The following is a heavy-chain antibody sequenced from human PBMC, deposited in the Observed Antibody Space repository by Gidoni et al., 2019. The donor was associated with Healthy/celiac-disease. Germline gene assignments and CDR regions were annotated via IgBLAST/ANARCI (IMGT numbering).Heavy chain of an antibody. D-gene: IGHD3-3*01. CDR1: GFTFSSYG. CDR2: IWYDGSNK. Sequence: QVQLVESGGGVVQPGRSLRLSCAASGFTFSSYGMHWVRQAPGKGLEWVAVIWYDGSNKYYADSVKGRFTISRDNSKNTLYLQMNSLRAEDTAVYYCARDGVNEGITIFGVVDVYYGMDVWGQGTTVTVSS. J-gene: IGHJ6*02. V-gene: IGHV3-33*01. CDR3: ARDGVNEGITIFGVVDVYYGMDV.